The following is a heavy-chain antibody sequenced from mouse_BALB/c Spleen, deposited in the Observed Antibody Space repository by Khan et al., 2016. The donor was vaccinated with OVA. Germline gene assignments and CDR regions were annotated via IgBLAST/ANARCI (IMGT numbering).Heavy chain of an antibody. CDR2: ISYSGNT. V-gene: IGHV3-2*02. D-gene: IGHD1-1*01. CDR1: GYSITSDYA. CDR3: ARIYGGDFDY. Sequence: EVELVESGPGLVKPSQSLSLTCTVTGYSITSDYAWNWIRRFPGNKLEWMGHISYSGNTKYNPSLKSRISITRDTSKNQFFLQLNSVTTEDTATYYCARIYGGDFDYWGQGTTLTVSS. J-gene: IGHJ2*01.